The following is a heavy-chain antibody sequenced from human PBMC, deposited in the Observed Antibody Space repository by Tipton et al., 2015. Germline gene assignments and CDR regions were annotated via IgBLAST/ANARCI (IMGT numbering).Heavy chain of an antibody. CDR3: ARGVPRYDFWSGHFNYYFDL. V-gene: IGHV3-53*01. D-gene: IGHD3-3*01. CDR2: IYDGGTT. J-gene: IGHJ2*01. Sequence: GSLRLSCAASGFTFSSYAMSWVRQAPGKGLEWVSVIYDGGTTYYTDLVKGRFTISRDNSKNTLYLQMNSLRAEDTAVYYCARGVPRYDFWSGHFNYYFDLWGRGTLVTVSS. CDR1: GFTFSSYA.